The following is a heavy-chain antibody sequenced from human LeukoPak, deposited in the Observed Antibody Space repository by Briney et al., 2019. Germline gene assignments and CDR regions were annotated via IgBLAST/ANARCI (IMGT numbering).Heavy chain of an antibody. V-gene: IGHV4-31*03. J-gene: IGHJ3*02. D-gene: IGHD7-27*01. Sequence: SQTLSLTCTVSGGSISSGGYYWSWIRQHPGKGLEWIGYIYYSGSTYYNPSLKSRVTISVDTSKNQFSLKLSSVTAADTAVYYCARDGATGGGRAFDIWGQGTMVTVSS. CDR3: ARDGATGGGRAFDI. CDR2: IYYSGST. CDR1: GGSISSGGYY.